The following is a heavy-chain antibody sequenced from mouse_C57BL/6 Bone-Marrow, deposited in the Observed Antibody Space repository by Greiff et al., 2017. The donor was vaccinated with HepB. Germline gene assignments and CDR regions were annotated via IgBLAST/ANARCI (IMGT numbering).Heavy chain of an antibody. CDR3: ARGVYYGSSSYWYFDV. Sequence: EVQLQQSGPELVKPGASVKISCKASGYTFTDYYMNWVKQSHGKSLEWIGDINPNNGGTSYNQKFKGKATLTVDKSSSTAYMELRSLTSEDSAVYYCARGVYYGSSSYWYFDVWGTGTTVTVSS. D-gene: IGHD1-1*01. CDR2: INPNNGGT. J-gene: IGHJ1*03. V-gene: IGHV1-26*01. CDR1: GYTFTDYY.